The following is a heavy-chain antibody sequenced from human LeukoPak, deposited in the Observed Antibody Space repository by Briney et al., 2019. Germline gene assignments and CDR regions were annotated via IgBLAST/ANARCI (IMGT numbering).Heavy chain of an antibody. D-gene: IGHD1-7*01. V-gene: IGHV4-4*07. J-gene: IGHJ3*02. Sequence: PSGTLSLTCTVSGGSINNYYWSWIRQPAGKGLEWIGRIYASGTAKYNPSLKSRDTMSIDTSKSQFSLKVSSVTAADTAMYYCARDKGERYHWDYVEAFDMWGQGTMVTVSS. CDR1: GGSINNYY. CDR3: ARDKGERYHWDYVEAFDM. CDR2: IYASGTA.